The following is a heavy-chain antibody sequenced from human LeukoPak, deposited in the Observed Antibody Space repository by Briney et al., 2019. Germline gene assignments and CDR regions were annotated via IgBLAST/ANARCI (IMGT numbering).Heavy chain of an antibody. CDR1: GGSISSYY. J-gene: IGHJ5*02. CDR3: ARGRYDGWVNWFDP. CDR2: IYYSGST. D-gene: IGHD5-24*01. Sequence: PSETLSLTCTVSGGSISSYYWSWIRQPPRKGLEWIGYIYYSGSTNYNPSLNSRVTISVDTSKNQFSLKLSSVTAADTAVYYCARGRYDGWVNWFDPWGQGTLVTVSS. V-gene: IGHV4-59*01.